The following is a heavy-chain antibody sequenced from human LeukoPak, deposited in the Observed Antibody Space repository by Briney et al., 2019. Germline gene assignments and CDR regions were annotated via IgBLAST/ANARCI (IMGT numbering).Heavy chain of an antibody. J-gene: IGHJ4*02. D-gene: IGHD6-13*01. CDR2: ISSSSSSI. Sequence: GGSLRLSCAASGFTLSYYSINWVRQAPGKGLEWVSYISSSSSSIYYADSVKGRFTISTDNAKNSLYLQMNSLRAEDTAVYYCARDSVGIAAAGDFDYWGQGTLVTVSS. CDR1: GFTLSYYS. V-gene: IGHV3-48*04. CDR3: ARDSVGIAAAGDFDY.